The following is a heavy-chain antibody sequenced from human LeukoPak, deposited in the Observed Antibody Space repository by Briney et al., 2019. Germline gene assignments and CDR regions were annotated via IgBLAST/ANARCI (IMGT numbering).Heavy chain of an antibody. CDR3: VRTAGIFWSGAYYFDS. CDR1: GHTFTTYD. J-gene: IGHJ4*02. D-gene: IGHD3-3*01. CDR2: MNPNSGNA. Sequence: ASVKVSCTASGHTFTTYDVNWVRQATGQGLEWMGWMNPNSGNAGYAQKFQGRVTMTRNTSISTAYMVLSSLRSDDTAVYYCVRTAGIFWSGAYYFDSWGQGTLVTVSS. V-gene: IGHV1-8*01.